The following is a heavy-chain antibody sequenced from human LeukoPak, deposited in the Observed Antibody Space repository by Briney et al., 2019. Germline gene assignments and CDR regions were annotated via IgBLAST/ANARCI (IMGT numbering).Heavy chain of an antibody. CDR2: ISAYNGNT. D-gene: IGHD3-3*01. CDR1: GYTFTSYG. V-gene: IGHV1-18*01. CDR3: ARESRYDFWSGYYLDY. J-gene: IGHJ4*02. Sequence: GASVKVSCKASGYTFTSYGISWVRQAPGQGLEWMGWISAYNGNTNYAQKFQGRVTITADESTSTAYMELSSLRSEDTAVYYCARESRYDFWSGYYLDYWGQGTLVTVSS.